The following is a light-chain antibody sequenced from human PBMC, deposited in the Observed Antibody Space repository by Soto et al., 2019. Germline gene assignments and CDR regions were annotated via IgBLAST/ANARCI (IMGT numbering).Light chain of an antibody. CDR1: SSDVGGYNF. Sequence: QSALTQPASVSGSPGQSITISCTGSSSDVGGYNFVSWYQHHPGKAPKLVIYDVSDRPSGISNRFSGSKSGNTASLTISGLQAEDEADDYCSSYSTSSTPYVLGTGTKLTVL. J-gene: IGLJ1*01. V-gene: IGLV2-14*03. CDR2: DVS. CDR3: SSYSTSSTPYV.